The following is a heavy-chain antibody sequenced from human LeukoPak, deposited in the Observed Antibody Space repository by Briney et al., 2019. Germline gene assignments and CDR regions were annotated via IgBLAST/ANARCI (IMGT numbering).Heavy chain of an antibody. D-gene: IGHD2-2*01. V-gene: IGHV3-7*01. J-gene: IGHJ4*02. CDR2: IKQDGSEK. CDR1: GFTFSTYC. CDR3: ARDGGYCSSTSCYPYFDY. Sequence: PGGSLRLSCAASGFTFSTYCMSWVRQAPGKGLEWVASIKQDGSEKYYADSVKGRFTISRDSAKYSLYLHMNTLRAEDTAVYYCARDGGYCSSTSCYPYFDYWGQGTLVTVSS.